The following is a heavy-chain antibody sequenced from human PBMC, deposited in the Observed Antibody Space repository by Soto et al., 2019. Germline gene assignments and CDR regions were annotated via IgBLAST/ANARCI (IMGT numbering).Heavy chain of an antibody. Sequence: SETLSLTCTVSGGSISSYYWSWIRQPPGKGLEWIGYIYYSGSTNYNPSLKSRVTISVDTSKNQFSLKLSSVTAADTAVYYCARQRFDFWSGTPQYYFDYWGQGTLVTVSS. CDR2: IYYSGST. J-gene: IGHJ4*02. D-gene: IGHD3-3*01. CDR1: GGSISSYY. CDR3: ARQRFDFWSGTPQYYFDY. V-gene: IGHV4-59*08.